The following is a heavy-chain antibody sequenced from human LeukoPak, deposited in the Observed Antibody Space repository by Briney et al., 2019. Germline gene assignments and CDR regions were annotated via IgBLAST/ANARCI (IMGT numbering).Heavy chain of an antibody. CDR3: ASRHTGFDWAPFDY. D-gene: IGHD5-12*01. Sequence: GGSLRLSCAASGFPLNNYVIHWVRLPPGKELEWVAFLRYDGNHDYYADSVKGRFTFSRDNSKNTLFLQMNSLRAEDTAVYYCASRHTGFDWAPFDYWGQGNLVTVSS. CDR1: GFPLNNYV. J-gene: IGHJ4*02. V-gene: IGHV3-30*02. CDR2: LRYDGNHD.